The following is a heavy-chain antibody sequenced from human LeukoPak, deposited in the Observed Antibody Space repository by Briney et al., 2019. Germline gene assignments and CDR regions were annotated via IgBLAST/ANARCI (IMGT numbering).Heavy chain of an antibody. V-gene: IGHV1-2*02. D-gene: IGHD3-22*01. CDR3: ARGDDSSGYYFDY. CDR2: INPNSGGT. J-gene: IGHJ4*02. CDR1: GYTFTGYY. Sequence: GASVKVSCKASGYTFTGYYMHWVRQAPGQGLEWMGWINPNSGGTNYAQKFQGRVTMTRDTSISTAYMELSRLRSDDTAVYYCARGDDSSGYYFDYWGQGTLVTASS.